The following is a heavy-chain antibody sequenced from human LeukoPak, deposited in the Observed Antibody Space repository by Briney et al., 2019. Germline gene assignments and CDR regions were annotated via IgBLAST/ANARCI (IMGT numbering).Heavy chain of an antibody. D-gene: IGHD3-10*01. CDR1: GFTFRSYV. V-gene: IGHV3-23*01. Sequence: GGTLRLSCAASGFTFRSYVLSWVRQAPGKGLEWVSTISDTVGSSTYYAESVKGRFTISRDNSKNTLYLQMNSLRAEYTAVYYCAKGIGSGSYYLFDYWGQGTLVTVYS. CDR2: ISDTVGSST. CDR3: AKGIGSGSYYLFDY. J-gene: IGHJ4*02.